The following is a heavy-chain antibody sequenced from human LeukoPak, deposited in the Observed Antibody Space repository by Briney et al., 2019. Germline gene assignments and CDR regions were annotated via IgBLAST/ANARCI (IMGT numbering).Heavy chain of an antibody. CDR2: ISSYNGNT. J-gene: IGHJ4*02. D-gene: IGHD3-10*01. Sequence: GASVKVSCKASNYTFISYGISWVRQAPGQGLEWMGWISSYNGNTNYAQKLQGRVTMTTDTSTSTAYMELRSLRSDDTAVYYCARLDRGGSGSRVIDYWGQGTLVTVSS. V-gene: IGHV1-18*01. CDR1: NYTFISYG. CDR3: ARLDRGGSGSRVIDY.